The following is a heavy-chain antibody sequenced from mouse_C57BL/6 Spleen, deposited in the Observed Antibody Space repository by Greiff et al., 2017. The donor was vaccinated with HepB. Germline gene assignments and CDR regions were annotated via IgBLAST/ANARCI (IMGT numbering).Heavy chain of an antibody. Sequence: QVQLQQPGAELVKPGASVKLSCKASGYTFTSYWMHWVKQRPGRGLEWIGRIDPNSGGTKYNEKFKNKATLTVDKPSSTAYMQRSSLTSEDSAVYYCASYYYGSSYRAMDYWGQGTSVTVSS. D-gene: IGHD1-1*01. V-gene: IGHV1-72*01. CDR2: IDPNSGGT. CDR3: ASYYYGSSYRAMDY. J-gene: IGHJ4*01. CDR1: GYTFTSYW.